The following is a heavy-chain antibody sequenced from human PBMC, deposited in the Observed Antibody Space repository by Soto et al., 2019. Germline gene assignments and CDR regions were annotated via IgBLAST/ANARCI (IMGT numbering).Heavy chain of an antibody. CDR1: GYSFITHW. V-gene: IGHV5-51*01. CDR2: INPADSDI. D-gene: IGHD3-22*01. Sequence: GESLKISCKGSGYSFITHWIAWVRQMPGEGLEWMGIINPADSDIGYSQSFQGQVTISVDKSINTAYLQWSSLKASDTATYYCTRPQSSGWYDFWGQGTLVTVSS. CDR3: TRPQSSGWYDF. J-gene: IGHJ5*01.